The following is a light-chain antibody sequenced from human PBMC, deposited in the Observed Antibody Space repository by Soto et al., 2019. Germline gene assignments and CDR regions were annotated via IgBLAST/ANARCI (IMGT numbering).Light chain of an antibody. CDR2: GVN. CDR3: SSYAGSNILYV. Sequence: QSALTQPPSASGSPGQSVTISCTGTSSDVGGYNYVSWYQQHPGKAPQLVIYGVNKRASGVPDRFSGSKSGNTASLTVSGLQSEYEAAYYCSSYAGSNILYVFGTGTQVPVL. V-gene: IGLV2-8*01. CDR1: SSDVGGYNY. J-gene: IGLJ1*01.